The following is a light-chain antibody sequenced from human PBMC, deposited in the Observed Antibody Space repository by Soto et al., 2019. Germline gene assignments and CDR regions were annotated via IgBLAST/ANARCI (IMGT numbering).Light chain of an antibody. V-gene: IGKV1-5*01. CDR3: QQYNSYLLT. CDR1: QRISSW. J-gene: IGKJ4*01. Sequence: DIQMTQSPSTLSASVGDRVTITCRASQRISSWLAWYQQKPGKAPKLLIYDASRLASGVPSRFSGSGSGTEFTLTISSLQPDDLATYYCQQYNSYLLTFGGGTTLEIK. CDR2: DAS.